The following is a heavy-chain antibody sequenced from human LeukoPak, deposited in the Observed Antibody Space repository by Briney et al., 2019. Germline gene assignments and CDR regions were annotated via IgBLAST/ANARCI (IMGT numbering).Heavy chain of an antibody. V-gene: IGHV1-18*04. CDR1: GGTFSSYA. Sequence: ASVKVSCKASGGTFSSYAISWVRQAPGQGLEWMGWISAYNGNTNYAQKLQGRVTMTRDTSTSTVYMELSSLRSEDTAVYYCATRIAAAGGFDYWGQGTLVTVSS. J-gene: IGHJ4*02. CDR2: ISAYNGNT. D-gene: IGHD6-13*01. CDR3: ATRIAAAGGFDY.